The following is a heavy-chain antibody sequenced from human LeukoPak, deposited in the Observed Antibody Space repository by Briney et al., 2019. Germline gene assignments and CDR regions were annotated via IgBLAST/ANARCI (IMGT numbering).Heavy chain of an antibody. CDR3: ARSDVLLWFGELGEFDP. CDR2: TYYRSKLYN. CDR1: GDILSINSAA. J-gene: IGHJ5*02. Sequence: SQTLSLTCALSGDILSINSAAWNWIRQAPSRGLDWLGRTYYRSKLYNDYAVSVKIRITINPDTSKNQFSLQLNSVTPEDTAVYYCARSDVLLWFGELGEFDPWGQGSLVTVSS. V-gene: IGHV6-1*01. D-gene: IGHD3-10*01.